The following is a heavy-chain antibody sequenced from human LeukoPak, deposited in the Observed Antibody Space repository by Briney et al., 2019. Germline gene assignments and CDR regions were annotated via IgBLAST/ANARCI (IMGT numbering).Heavy chain of an antibody. J-gene: IGHJ4*02. Sequence: SVKVSCKASGGTFSSYAINWLRQAPGQGLEWMGGIIPIFGTANYAQKFQDRVTITADESTSTAYMELSSLRSEDTAIYYCASRLYCSNTRCRNFPFAYWGQGTLVTVSS. CDR2: IIPIFGTA. V-gene: IGHV1-69*01. CDR3: ASRLYCSNTRCRNFPFAY. CDR1: GGTFSSYA. D-gene: IGHD2-2*01.